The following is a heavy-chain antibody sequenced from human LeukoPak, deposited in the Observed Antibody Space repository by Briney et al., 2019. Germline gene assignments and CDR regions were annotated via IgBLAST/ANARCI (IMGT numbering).Heavy chain of an antibody. CDR3: AGGGATSFDY. V-gene: IGHV3-48*04. Sequence: PGGSLRLSCAASGFNVSYYSMNWVRQAPGKGLEWVSYISFSNSTLYYADSVRGRFTISRDNAKNSLSLQMNSLRAEDTAVYYRAGGGATSFDYWGQGILVTVSS. CDR1: GFNVSYYS. J-gene: IGHJ4*02. D-gene: IGHD5-12*01. CDR2: ISFSNSTL.